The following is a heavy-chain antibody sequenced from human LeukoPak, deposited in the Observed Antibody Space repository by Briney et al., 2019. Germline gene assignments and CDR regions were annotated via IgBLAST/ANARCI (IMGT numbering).Heavy chain of an antibody. D-gene: IGHD5-24*01. Sequence: SVKVSCKASGYTFTSYAISWVRQAPGQGLEWMGGIIPIFGTANYAQKFQGRVTITADESTSTAYMELSSLRSEDTAVYYCARDPRDGYNPPFDYWGQGTLVTVSS. CDR1: GYTFTSYA. V-gene: IGHV1-69*13. CDR2: IIPIFGTA. CDR3: ARDPRDGYNPPFDY. J-gene: IGHJ4*02.